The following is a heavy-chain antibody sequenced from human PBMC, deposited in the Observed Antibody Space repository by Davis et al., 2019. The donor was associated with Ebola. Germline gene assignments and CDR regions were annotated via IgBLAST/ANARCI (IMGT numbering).Heavy chain of an antibody. CDR1: AFTFRDYS. CDR2: ISSDGSNR. V-gene: IGHV3-30*01. J-gene: IGHJ4*02. Sequence: GGSLRLSCVDSAFTFRDYSMNWVRQAPGKGLEWVSIISSDGSNRFYADSVKGRFTVSRDNSKNTLYLQMNSLRAEDTAVYYCPRDKNIVVVVAAIFDYWGQGTLVTVSS. D-gene: IGHD2-15*01. CDR3: PRDKNIVVVVAAIFDY.